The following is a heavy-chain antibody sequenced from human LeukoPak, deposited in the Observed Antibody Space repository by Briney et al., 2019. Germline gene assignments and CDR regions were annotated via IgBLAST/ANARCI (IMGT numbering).Heavy chain of an antibody. CDR3: ASSHYGSGSYAH. CDR2: NSTTGDT. V-gene: IGHV3-13*01. CDR1: GFTFSNYV. Sequence: GSLRLSWAASGFTFSNYVMHWVREAPGKGVEWVSRNSTTGDTYYAGSVKGRFTISRENAKNSLYLQMSSLRAEDTAVYYCASSHYGSGSYAHWGQGTLVTVSS. J-gene: IGHJ4*02. D-gene: IGHD3-10*01.